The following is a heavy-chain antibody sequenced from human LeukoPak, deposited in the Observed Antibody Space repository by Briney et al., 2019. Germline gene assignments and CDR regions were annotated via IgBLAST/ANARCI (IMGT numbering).Heavy chain of an antibody. J-gene: IGHJ4*02. V-gene: IGHV3-74*01. Sequence: GGSLRLSCAVSGFTLGSYWMHWVRQAPGQGLAWVSRVNTDGSSTTYAESVKGRFTISKDNSKNTLYLQMNSLRAEDTAVYYCAKDKGPPLDVVVSYLDYWGQGTLVTVSS. CDR2: VNTDGSST. CDR3: AKDKGPPLDVVVSYLDY. D-gene: IGHD2-21*01. CDR1: GFTLGSYW.